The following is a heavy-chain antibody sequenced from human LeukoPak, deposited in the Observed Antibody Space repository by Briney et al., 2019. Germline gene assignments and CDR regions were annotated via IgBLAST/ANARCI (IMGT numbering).Heavy chain of an antibody. D-gene: IGHD3-16*01. CDR3: ARDLGRYDYGPLGS. CDR2: IKQDGSEK. V-gene: IGHV3-7*01. CDR1: GFTFSSHL. J-gene: IGHJ5*02. Sequence: GGSLRLSCAASGFTFSSHLMSWVRQAPGKGLEWVANIKQDGSEKYYVDSVKGRFTIFRDNAKNSLYLQMNSLRAEDTAVYYCARDLGRYDYGPLGSWGQGTLVTVSS.